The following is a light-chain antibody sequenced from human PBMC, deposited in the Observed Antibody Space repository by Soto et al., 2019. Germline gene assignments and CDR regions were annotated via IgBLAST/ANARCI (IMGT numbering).Light chain of an antibody. Sequence: DIVMTQSPLSLPVTPGEPASISCRSSQSLLHSNGYNYLDWYLQKPGQSPQLLISLGSTRASGVPYRLSGCGSGTDFKLKISRVEAEDVGVYYCMQDLQTPRTFAGGTKVEIK. V-gene: IGKV2-28*01. CDR2: LGS. CDR1: QSLLHSNGYNY. J-gene: IGKJ4*01. CDR3: MQDLQTPRT.